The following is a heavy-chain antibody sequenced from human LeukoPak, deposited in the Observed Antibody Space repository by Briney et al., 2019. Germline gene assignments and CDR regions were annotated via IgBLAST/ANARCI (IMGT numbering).Heavy chain of an antibody. CDR2: ISSSSSYI. V-gene: IGHV3-21*01. D-gene: IGHD3-22*01. Sequence: GGSLRLSCAASGFTFSSYSMNWVRQAPGEGLEWVSSISSSSSYIYYADSVKGRFTISRDNAKNTLYLQMNSLRAEDTAVYYCARERVDYYDSSGYKDYWGQGTLVTVSS. J-gene: IGHJ4*02. CDR3: ARERVDYYDSSGYKDY. CDR1: GFTFSSYS.